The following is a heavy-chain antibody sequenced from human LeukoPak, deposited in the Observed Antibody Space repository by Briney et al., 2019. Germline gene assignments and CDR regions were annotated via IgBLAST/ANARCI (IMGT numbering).Heavy chain of an antibody. V-gene: IGHV3-53*01. D-gene: IGHD6-13*01. Sequence: GGSLRLSCAASGFTVSSNYMSWVRQAPGKGLEWVSVIYSGGSTYYADSVKGRFTISRDNSKNTLYLQMNSRRAEDTAVYYCARCNSSSWYVYYFDYWGQGTLVTVSS. CDR3: ARCNSSSWYVYYFDY. J-gene: IGHJ4*02. CDR1: GFTVSSNY. CDR2: IYSGGST.